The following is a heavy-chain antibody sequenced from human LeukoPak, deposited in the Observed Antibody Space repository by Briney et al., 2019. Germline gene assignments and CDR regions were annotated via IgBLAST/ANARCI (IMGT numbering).Heavy chain of an antibody. D-gene: IGHD3-22*01. V-gene: IGHV4-59*01. CDR2: IYYSGST. J-gene: IGHJ4*02. CDR3: ARGFIGSSGYYRY. CDR1: GGSISSDY. Sequence: SETLSLTCTVSGGSISSDYWSWIRQPPGKGLEWIGYIYYSGSTNYNPSLKSRVTISVDTSKNQFSLKLSSVTAADTAVYYCARGFIGSSGYYRYWGQGTLVTVTS.